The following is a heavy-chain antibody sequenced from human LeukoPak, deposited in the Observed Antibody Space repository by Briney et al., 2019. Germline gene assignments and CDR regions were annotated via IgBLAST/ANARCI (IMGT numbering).Heavy chain of an antibody. CDR2: IYYSGST. V-gene: IGHV4-39*01. CDR1: GGSISSSSYY. Sequence: SETLSLTCTVSGGSISSSSYYWGWIRQPPGKGLEWIGSIYYSGSTYYNPSLKSRVTISVDTSKNQFSLKLSSVTAADTAVYYCASYAPGDPYNWFDPWGQGTLVTVSS. CDR3: ASYAPGDPYNWFDP. D-gene: IGHD2-2*01. J-gene: IGHJ5*02.